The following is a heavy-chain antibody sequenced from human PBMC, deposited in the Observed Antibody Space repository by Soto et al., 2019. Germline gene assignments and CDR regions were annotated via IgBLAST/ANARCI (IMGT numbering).Heavy chain of an antibody. Sequence: EVQLLESGGGLVQPGGSLRLSCAASGFTFSSYAMSWVRQAPGKGLEWVSAISGSGGSTYYADSVKGRFTISRDNSKNTLYLQMNSLRAEDPAVYYCAKDLRGVGYFDLWGRGTLVTVSS. CDR3: AKDLRGVGYFDL. CDR1: GFTFSSYA. J-gene: IGHJ2*01. V-gene: IGHV3-23*01. CDR2: ISGSGGST.